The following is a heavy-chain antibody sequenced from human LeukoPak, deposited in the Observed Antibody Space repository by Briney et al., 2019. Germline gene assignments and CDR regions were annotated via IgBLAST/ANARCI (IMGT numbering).Heavy chain of an antibody. D-gene: IGHD3/OR15-3a*01. J-gene: IGHJ3*01. CDR1: GGSISGYY. CDR3: ARRRTGSTLDEVAFDF. Sequence: SETLSLTCTVSGGSISGYYCSWIRQPPGKGLEWIGYIYYSGSPTYNPSLKSRVSMSVDTSKNQFSLKLTSVAAADTAMYFCARRRTGSTLDEVAFDFWGQGTMVTVSS. CDR2: IYYSGSP. V-gene: IGHV4-59*08.